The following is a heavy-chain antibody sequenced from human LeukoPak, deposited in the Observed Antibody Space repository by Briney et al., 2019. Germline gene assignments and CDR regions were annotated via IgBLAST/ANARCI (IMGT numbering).Heavy chain of an antibody. CDR1: GGSFSGYY. Sequence: KPSETLSLTCAVYGGSFSGYYWSWIRQPPGKGLEWIGEINHSGSTNYNPSLKSRVTISVDTSKNQFSLKLSSVTAADTAVYYCARYSSSCGFDYWGQGTLVTVSS. CDR3: ARYSSSCGFDY. V-gene: IGHV4-34*01. CDR2: INHSGST. D-gene: IGHD6-6*01. J-gene: IGHJ4*02.